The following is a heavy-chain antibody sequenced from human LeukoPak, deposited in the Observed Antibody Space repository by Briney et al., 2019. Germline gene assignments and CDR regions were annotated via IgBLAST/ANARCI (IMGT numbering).Heavy chain of an antibody. CDR1: GFAFSGYA. CDR2: ISGSGAST. V-gene: IGHV3-23*01. Sequence: GGSLRLSCAASGFAFSGYAMSWVRQAPGKGLEWVSGISGSGASTYYADSVKGRFTISRDNSKNTLYLQMNSLRAEDTAVYYCAKEAVGPYAFDIWGQGTMVTVSS. J-gene: IGHJ3*02. D-gene: IGHD6-19*01. CDR3: AKEAVGPYAFDI.